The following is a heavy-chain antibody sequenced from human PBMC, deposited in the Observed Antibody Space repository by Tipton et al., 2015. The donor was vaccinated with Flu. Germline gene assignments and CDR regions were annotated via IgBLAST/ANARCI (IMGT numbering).Heavy chain of an antibody. V-gene: IGHV3-23*01. CDR3: ARDTTHNWFGP. Sequence: CAASGFTFSSYAMSWVRQAPGKGLEWVSAISGSGGSTYYADSVKGRFTISRDNSKNTLYLQMNSLRAEDTAVYYCARDTTHNWFGPWGQGTLVTVSS. J-gene: IGHJ5*02. CDR1: GFTFSSYA. D-gene: IGHD1-1*01. CDR2: ISGSGGST.